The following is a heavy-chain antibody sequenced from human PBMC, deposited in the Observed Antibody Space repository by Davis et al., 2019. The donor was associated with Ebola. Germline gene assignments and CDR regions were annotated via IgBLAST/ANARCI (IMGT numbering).Heavy chain of an antibody. D-gene: IGHD5-12*01. CDR2: IKQDGSEK. V-gene: IGHV3-7*03. Sequence: GESLKISCAASGFTFSSYWMSWVRQAPGKGLEWVASIKQDGSEKYYVDSVKGRFTISRDNSKNTLYLQMNSLRAEDTAVFYCAKVLQTTNLLATTSYYYGWDVWGQGTTVTVSS. J-gene: IGHJ6*02. CDR3: AKVLQTTNLLATTSYYYGWDV. CDR1: GFTFSSYW.